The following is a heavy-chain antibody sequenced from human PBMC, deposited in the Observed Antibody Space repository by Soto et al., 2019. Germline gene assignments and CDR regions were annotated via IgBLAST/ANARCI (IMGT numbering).Heavy chain of an antibody. J-gene: IGHJ4*02. D-gene: IGHD3-22*01. Sequence: HPGGSLRLSCAASGFTFSSYEMNWVRQAPGKGLEWVSYISSSGSTIYYADSVKGRFTISRDNAKNSLYLQMNSLRAEDTAVYYCARGNYYDSKVLLDYWGQGTLVTVSS. CDR3: ARGNYYDSKVLLDY. V-gene: IGHV3-48*03. CDR1: GFTFSSYE. CDR2: ISSSGSTI.